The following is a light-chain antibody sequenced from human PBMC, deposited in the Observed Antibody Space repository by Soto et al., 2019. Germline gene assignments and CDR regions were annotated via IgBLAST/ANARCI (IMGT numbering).Light chain of an antibody. Sequence: EIVMTHSPATLSVSPGERATLSCRASQSVSNNLAWYQQKPGQAPRLLIYGASTRATAIPARFSGSGSGTEFTLTISSLQSEDFEVYFCQQYDNWPYTFGQGTKLEIK. CDR1: QSVSNN. CDR2: GAS. J-gene: IGKJ2*01. CDR3: QQYDNWPYT. V-gene: IGKV3-15*01.